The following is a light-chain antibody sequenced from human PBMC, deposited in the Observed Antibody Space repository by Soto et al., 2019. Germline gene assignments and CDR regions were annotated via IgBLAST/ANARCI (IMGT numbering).Light chain of an antibody. V-gene: IGKV3-20*01. J-gene: IGKJ5*01. CDR1: QSVSSSF. CDR3: QQYGSSPIT. Sequence: EIVLTQSPGTLSLSPGERATLSCRTSQSVSSSFLAWYQHKPGQAPRLLIFGASNRAAGIPDRFSGSRSGTDFTLTIDRLEPEDFAVYYCQQYGSSPITFGQGTRLEI. CDR2: GAS.